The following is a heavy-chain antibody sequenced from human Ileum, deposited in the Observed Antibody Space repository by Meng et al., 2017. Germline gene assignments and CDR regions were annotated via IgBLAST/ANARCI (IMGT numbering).Heavy chain of an antibody. Sequence: QGQLQESVPELVRPSETLSLICTVSGGSVSTSDYQWGWIRQPPGKGLEWIGYAGTNYNPSLKSRVTISVDTSKRQFSLKLTSVTAADTAVYYCARDHWGSLDYWGQGILVTVSS. J-gene: IGHJ4*02. CDR1: GGSVSTSDYQ. V-gene: IGHV4-61*08. CDR3: ARDHWGSLDY. D-gene: IGHD7-27*01. CDR2: AGT.